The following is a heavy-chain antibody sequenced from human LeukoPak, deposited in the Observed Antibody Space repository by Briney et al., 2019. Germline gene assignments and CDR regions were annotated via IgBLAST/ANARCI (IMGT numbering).Heavy chain of an antibody. V-gene: IGHV4-4*07. CDR1: GGSISTHF. J-gene: IGHJ4*02. CDR3: ASLSRVAGTFSEFLF. CDR2: ISTTGST. D-gene: IGHD1-7*01. Sequence: SETLSLTCTVSGGSISTHFWSWIRQPAGKGLEWIGRISTTGSTNYNPSLKSRVTMSTDTSKNQFSLKLTSVTAADTAVYYCASLSRVAGTFSEFLFWGQGTLVTVSS.